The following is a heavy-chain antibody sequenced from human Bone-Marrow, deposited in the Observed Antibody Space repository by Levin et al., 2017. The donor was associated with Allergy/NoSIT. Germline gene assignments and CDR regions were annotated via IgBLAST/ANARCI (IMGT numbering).Heavy chain of an antibody. CDR3: VREDMLGIYTD. CDR2: ISSLSSYI. Sequence: TAGGSLRLSCEASGFTFSGDGMSWVRQAPGKGLEWVSYISSLSSYIQYADSVKGRFTVSRDNARNSLFLQMNTLRDEDTAVYFCVREDMLGIYTDWGRGTLATVSS. J-gene: IGHJ4*02. CDR1: GFTFSGDG. D-gene: IGHD5-12*01. V-gene: IGHV3-21*01.